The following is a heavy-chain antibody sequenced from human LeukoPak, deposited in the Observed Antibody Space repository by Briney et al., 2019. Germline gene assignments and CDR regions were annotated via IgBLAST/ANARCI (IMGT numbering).Heavy chain of an antibody. CDR1: GGSINDYY. J-gene: IGHJ4*02. CDR3: ATAAAPIYYFDY. V-gene: IGHV4-59*08. D-gene: IGHD6-13*01. CDR2: IYHSGST. Sequence: SETLSLTCIVSGGSINDYYWTWIRQPPGKGLEWIGYIYHSGSTKYNPSLRSRVTISVDTSKNQFSLKLSSVTAADTAVYYCATAAAPIYYFDYWGQGTLVTVSS.